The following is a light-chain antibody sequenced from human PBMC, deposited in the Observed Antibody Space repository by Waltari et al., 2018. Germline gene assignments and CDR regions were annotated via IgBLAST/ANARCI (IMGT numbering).Light chain of an antibody. CDR1: QSVGSY. J-gene: IGKJ5*01. V-gene: IGKV3-11*01. CDR2: DAS. CDR3: QQRSIWPPIT. Sequence: EIVLTQSPATLSLSPGERAILSCRASQSVGSYFAWYQHKPGQAPRLLIYDASNRDTGVPARFSGSGSGTDFTLTISSLEPEDCAVYYCQQRSIWPPITCGQGTILDIK.